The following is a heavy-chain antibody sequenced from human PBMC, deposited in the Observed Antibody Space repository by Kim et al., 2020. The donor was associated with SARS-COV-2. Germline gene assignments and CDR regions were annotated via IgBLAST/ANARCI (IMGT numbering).Heavy chain of an antibody. D-gene: IGHD6-13*01. Sequence: SVKVSCKASGGTFSSYAISWVRQAPGQGLEWMGGIIPIFGTANYAQKFQGRVTITADESTSTAYIELSSLRSEDTAVYYCARVSGVSSSWYLYYYGMDVCGQGTTVTVSS. CDR2: IIPIFGTA. CDR1: GGTFSSYA. J-gene: IGHJ6*02. V-gene: IGHV1-69*13. CDR3: ARVSGVSSSWYLYYYGMDV.